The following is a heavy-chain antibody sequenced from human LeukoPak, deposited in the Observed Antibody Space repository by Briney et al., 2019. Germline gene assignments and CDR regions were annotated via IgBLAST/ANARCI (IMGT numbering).Heavy chain of an antibody. D-gene: IGHD6-13*01. J-gene: IGHJ4*02. Sequence: GSLSLSCAASGFTFSNYWMTWVRQAPGKGLEWVANINQDGSDKYYAASVKGRFTISRDNAQNSLYLQMNSLRAEDTAVYYCVSTGSVLDYWGQGTLVTVSS. CDR1: GFTFSNYW. CDR3: VSTGSVLDY. CDR2: INQDGSDK. V-gene: IGHV3-7*01.